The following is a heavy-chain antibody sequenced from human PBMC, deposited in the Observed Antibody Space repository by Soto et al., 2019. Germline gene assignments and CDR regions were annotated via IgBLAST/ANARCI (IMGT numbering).Heavy chain of an antibody. J-gene: IGHJ4*02. CDR3: TRGHRAAPAGTRAH. CDR2: IYNDGTYA. CDR1: GFTPTTTP. Sequence: PGGSLRLSCAGSGFTPTTTPLSWVRQVPGKGPVWVARIYNDGTYADYADSVKGRFTISRDKAKDTLYLQMNDLRAEDSALYHCTRGHRAAPAGTRAHWVQGTMVTVSS. V-gene: IGHV3-74*01. D-gene: IGHD6-13*01.